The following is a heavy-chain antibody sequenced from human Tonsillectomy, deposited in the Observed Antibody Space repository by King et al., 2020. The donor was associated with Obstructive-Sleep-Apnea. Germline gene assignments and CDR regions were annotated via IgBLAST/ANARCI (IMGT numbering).Heavy chain of an antibody. CDR3: ARTGWGSYTSACFDY. J-gene: IGHJ4*02. CDR1: GFPFSTYT. Sequence: VQLVESGGGVVQPGSSLRLSCAASGFPFSTYTMHLVRQAPGKGLEGVAVISYDVNNKYYADSVKGRFTISRDNSKSTLYLQMNSLRADDRAVYYCARTGWGSYTSACFDYWGQGTLVTVSS. V-gene: IGHV3-30-3*01. D-gene: IGHD6-19*01. CDR2: ISYDVNNK.